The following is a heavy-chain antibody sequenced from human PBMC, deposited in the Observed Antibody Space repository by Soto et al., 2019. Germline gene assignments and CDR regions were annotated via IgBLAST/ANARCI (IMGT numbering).Heavy chain of an antibody. J-gene: IGHJ3*02. CDR1: GGSISSYY. CDR2: IYYSGST. D-gene: IGHD1-7*01. V-gene: IGHV4-59*08. Sequence: TLSLTCTVSGGSISSYYWSWIRQPPGKGLEWIGYIYYSGSTNYNPSLKSRVTISVDTSKNQFSLKLSSVTAADTAVYYCARQTGTLARYDAFDIWGQGTMVTVS. CDR3: ARQTGTLARYDAFDI.